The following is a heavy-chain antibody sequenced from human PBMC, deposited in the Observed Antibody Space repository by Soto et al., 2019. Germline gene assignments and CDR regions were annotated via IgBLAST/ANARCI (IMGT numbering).Heavy chain of an antibody. CDR2: IYYSGST. Sequence: PSETLSLTCTFSGGSIRSGDYYLSWIRQPPGKGLEWIGYIYYSGSTYYNPSLKSRVTISVDTSKNQSSLKLSSVTAADTAVYYCALAVGYEESNWFDPWGQGTLVTVSS. D-gene: IGHD1-1*01. J-gene: IGHJ5*02. CDR3: ALAVGYEESNWFDP. CDR1: GGSIRSGDYY. V-gene: IGHV4-30-4*01.